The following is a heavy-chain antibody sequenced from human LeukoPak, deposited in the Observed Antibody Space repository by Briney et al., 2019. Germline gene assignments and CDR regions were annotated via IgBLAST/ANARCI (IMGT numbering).Heavy chain of an antibody. J-gene: IGHJ4*02. D-gene: IGHD3-22*01. V-gene: IGHV3-7*03. Sequence: GGSLRLSCAASGFTFSSSWMNWVRQSPGKGLEWVANIKEDGTEKYYVDSVKGRFTIFRDNAKNSLYLQMNSLRAEDTAVYYCAKGNYYYDSSGYYSWGQGTLVTVSS. CDR3: AKGNYYYDSSGYYS. CDR2: IKEDGTEK. CDR1: GFTFSSSW.